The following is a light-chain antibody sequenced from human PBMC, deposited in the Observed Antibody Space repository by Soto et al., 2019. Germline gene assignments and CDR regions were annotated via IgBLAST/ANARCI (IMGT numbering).Light chain of an antibody. CDR3: QQYSYYSWT. CDR1: QSIGNW. J-gene: IGKJ1*01. V-gene: IGKV1-5*01. Sequence: DVQMTHSPSSLSASVGDSFTITCRASQSIGNWLAWYQLKPGTAPKLLIYDASTLESGVPSRFSGSGSGTEFTLAISSLQPEDFATYYCQQYSYYSWTFGQGTKVDIK. CDR2: DAS.